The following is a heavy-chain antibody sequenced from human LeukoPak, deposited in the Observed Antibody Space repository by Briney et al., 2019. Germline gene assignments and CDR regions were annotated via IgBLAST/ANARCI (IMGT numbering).Heavy chain of an antibody. CDR2: TNWHGGST. V-gene: IGHV3-20*04. CDR1: QFTFNDYA. J-gene: IGHJ4*02. D-gene: IGHD3-10*01. Sequence: AGGSLRLSCAASQFTFNDYAMSWVRQAPGKGLEWVSGTNWHGGSTYYADSVKGRFTISRDNAKNSLYLQMNSLRAEDTAVYYCARDRMVRGVYFDYWGQGTLVTVSS. CDR3: ARDRMVRGVYFDY.